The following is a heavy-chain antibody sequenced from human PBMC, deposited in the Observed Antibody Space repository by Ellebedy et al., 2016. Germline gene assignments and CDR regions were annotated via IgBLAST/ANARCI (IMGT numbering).Heavy chain of an antibody. D-gene: IGHD6-6*01. Sequence: GESLKISXAASGFTFSLYGMHWVRQAPGKGLEWVAVIWDDGSHKYYRDSVKGRFTISRDNSTNTLYLQMNNLRAEDTAVYYCARHGSGSFSIDYWGKGTLVTVSS. J-gene: IGHJ4*02. V-gene: IGHV3-33*01. CDR1: GFTFSLYG. CDR3: ARHGSGSFSIDY. CDR2: IWDDGSHK.